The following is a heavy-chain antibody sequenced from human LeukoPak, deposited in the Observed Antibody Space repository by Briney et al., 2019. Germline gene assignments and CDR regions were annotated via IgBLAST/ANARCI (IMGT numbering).Heavy chain of an antibody. Sequence: ASVKVSCKASGYTFTSYYMDWVRQPPRQVLEWMGWINPNSAGTNYAQKFQGRVTMSRDTSISTAYMELSRLRSDDTAVYYCARAGLGEGWFDPWGQGTLVTVSS. CDR1: GYTFTSYY. CDR2: INPNSAGT. D-gene: IGHD3/OR15-3a*01. CDR3: ARAGLGEGWFDP. V-gene: IGHV1-2*02. J-gene: IGHJ5*02.